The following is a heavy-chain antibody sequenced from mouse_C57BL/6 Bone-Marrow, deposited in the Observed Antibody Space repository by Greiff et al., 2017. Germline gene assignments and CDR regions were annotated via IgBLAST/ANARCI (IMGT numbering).Heavy chain of an antibody. CDR3: ASGYWYFDV. CDR2: IDPSDSYT. J-gene: IGHJ1*03. CDR1: GYTFTSYW. V-gene: IGHV1-59*01. D-gene: IGHD6-1*01. Sequence: QVQLQQPGAELVRPGTSVKLSCKASGYTFTSYWLHWVKQRPGQGLEWIGVIDPSDSYTNYNQKFKGKATLTVDTSSSTAYMQLSSLTSEDSAVYYCASGYWYFDVWGTGTTLTVSS.